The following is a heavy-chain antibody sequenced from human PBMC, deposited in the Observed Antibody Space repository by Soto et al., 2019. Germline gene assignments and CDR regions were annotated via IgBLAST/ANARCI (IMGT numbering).Heavy chain of an antibody. Sequence: QVQLVESGGGVVQPGRSLRLSCAASGFTFSDYGMHWVRQAPGKGLEWVTIIWYDGSKKFYADSVKGRFTISRDISKNTVSLQMTSLGAEDTAVYYCARTLRRNYYGMDVWGPGPTVTVSS. CDR3: ARTLRRNYYGMDV. V-gene: IGHV3-33*01. J-gene: IGHJ6*02. CDR1: GFTFSDYG. CDR2: IWYDGSKK. D-gene: IGHD4-17*01.